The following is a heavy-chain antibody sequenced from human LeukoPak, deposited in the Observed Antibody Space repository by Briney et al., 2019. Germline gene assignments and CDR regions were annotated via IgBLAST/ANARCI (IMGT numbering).Heavy chain of an antibody. J-gene: IGHJ4*02. V-gene: IGHV3-23*01. Sequence: GGSLRLSCAASGFTFGSYAMSWVRQAPGKGLEWVSTISGDADSTYYADSVKGRFTISRDNSKNTLYLQMNSLRAEDTAVYYCAKDAVKSTVVTPLVYWGQGTLVTVSS. CDR1: GFTFGSYA. D-gene: IGHD4-23*01. CDR3: AKDAVKSTVVTPLVY. CDR2: ISGDADST.